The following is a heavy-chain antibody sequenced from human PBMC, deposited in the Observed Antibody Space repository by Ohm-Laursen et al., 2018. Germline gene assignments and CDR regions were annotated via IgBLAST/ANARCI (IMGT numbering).Heavy chain of an antibody. Sequence: SDTLSLTCTISGVAISSYYWSWIRQPAGKGLEWIGRINISGTNYNPSLKSRVTMSVDTSKNQFSLNLSSVTAADTAVYYCAGRGYWGQGTLVTVSS. CDR1: GVAISSYY. CDR2: INISGT. D-gene: IGHD1-26*01. V-gene: IGHV4-4*07. CDR3: AGRGY. J-gene: IGHJ4*02.